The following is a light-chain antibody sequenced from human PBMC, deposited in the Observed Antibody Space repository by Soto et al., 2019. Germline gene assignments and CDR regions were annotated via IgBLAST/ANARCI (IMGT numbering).Light chain of an antibody. CDR2: DAS. CDR3: QQYNSYWT. CDR1: QSISSW. V-gene: IGKV1-5*01. Sequence: DIQMTQSHSTLSASVGDRFTITCRASQSISSWLAWYQQKPGKAPKLLIYDASSLESGVPSRFSGSGSGTEFTLTISSLQPDDFATYYCQQYNSYWTFGQGTKV. J-gene: IGKJ1*01.